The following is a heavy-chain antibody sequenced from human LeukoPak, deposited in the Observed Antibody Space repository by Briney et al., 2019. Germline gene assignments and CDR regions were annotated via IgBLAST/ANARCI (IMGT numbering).Heavy chain of an antibody. Sequence: GGSLRLSCAASGFTFSSYAMSWVRQAPGKGLEWVSAISGSGGSTYYADSVKGRFTISRDNSKNTLYPQVNSLRAEDTAVYYCAKDHVPVAYCGGDCYSDYFNYWGQGTLVTVSS. V-gene: IGHV3-23*01. CDR1: GFTFSSYA. D-gene: IGHD2-21*02. CDR2: ISGSGGST. CDR3: AKDHVPVAYCGGDCYSDYFNY. J-gene: IGHJ4*02.